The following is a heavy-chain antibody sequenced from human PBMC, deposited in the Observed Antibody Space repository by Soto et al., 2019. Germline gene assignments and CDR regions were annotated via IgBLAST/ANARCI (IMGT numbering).Heavy chain of an antibody. D-gene: IGHD2-2*01. Sequence: ASEILPLTSSVSGGTISSYCWSCIRQPPGKGLEWIGYIYYSGSTNYNPSLKSRVTISVDTSKNQFSLKLSSVTAADTAVYYCARDRPGYCSSTSCYALAANWFDPWGQGTLVTVSS. CDR1: GGTISSYC. CDR3: ARDRPGYCSSTSCYALAANWFDP. V-gene: IGHV4-59*01. J-gene: IGHJ5*02. CDR2: IYYSGST.